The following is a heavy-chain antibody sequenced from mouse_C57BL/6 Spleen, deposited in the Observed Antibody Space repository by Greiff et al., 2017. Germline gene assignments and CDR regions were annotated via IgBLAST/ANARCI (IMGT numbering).Heavy chain of an antibody. CDR2: ISDGGSYT. V-gene: IGHV5-4*01. CDR3: AREAYYYGSSFYAMDY. D-gene: IGHD1-1*01. CDR1: GFTFSSYA. Sequence: EVMLVESGGGLVKPGGSLKLSCAASGFTFSSYAMSWVRQTPEKRLEWVATISDGGSYTYYPDNVKGRFTISRDNAKNNLYLQMSHLKSEDTAMYYCAREAYYYGSSFYAMDYWGQGTSVTVSS. J-gene: IGHJ4*01.